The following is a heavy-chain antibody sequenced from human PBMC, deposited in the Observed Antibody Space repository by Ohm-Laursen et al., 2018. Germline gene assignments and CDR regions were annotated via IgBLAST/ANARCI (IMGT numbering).Heavy chain of an antibody. V-gene: IGHV3-15*01. D-gene: IGHD6-13*01. Sequence: SLRLSCSASGFTFINAWMNWVRQAPGKGLEWVGRIKSKTDGGTTDYATPVKSRFTISRDDSKNTLYLQMNSLKTEDTAVYYCIHISATGVYWGQGTLVTVSS. J-gene: IGHJ4*02. CDR1: GFTFINAW. CDR2: IKSKTDGGTT. CDR3: IHISATGVY.